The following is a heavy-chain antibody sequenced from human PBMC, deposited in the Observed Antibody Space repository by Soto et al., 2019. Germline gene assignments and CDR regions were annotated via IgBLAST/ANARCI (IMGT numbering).Heavy chain of an antibody. CDR1: GDSMTRSVW. Sequence: QVQMQESGPGLVKPSGTLSLTCTVSGDSMTRSVWWTWVRQPPGKGLEWIGEVFHTGNTNYNPSRKSRVTMSVDKYTNEFSRKVTAVTAADTAIYYCARKAWVRFDYWGQGALVTVSS. J-gene: IGHJ4*02. V-gene: IGHV4-4*02. CDR2: VFHTGNT. D-gene: IGHD7-27*01. CDR3: ARKAWVRFDY.